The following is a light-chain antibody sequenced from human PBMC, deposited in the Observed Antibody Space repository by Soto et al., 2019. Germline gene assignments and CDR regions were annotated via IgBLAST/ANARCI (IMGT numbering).Light chain of an antibody. CDR2: EVN. CDR1: SSDVGAYNY. V-gene: IGLV2-14*01. Sequence: QSVLTQPTSVSGSPGLSITISCTGTSSDVGAYNYVSWYQQHPGKAPKLIIFEVNNRPSGVSDRFSGSKSGNTASLTISGLQAEDEGDYYCNSYTTAYTWVFGGGTKLTVL. J-gene: IGLJ3*02. CDR3: NSYTTAYTWV.